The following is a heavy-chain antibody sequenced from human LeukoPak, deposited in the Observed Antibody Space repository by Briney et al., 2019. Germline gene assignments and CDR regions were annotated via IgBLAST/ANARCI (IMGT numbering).Heavy chain of an antibody. CDR1: GVSMSSSHYY. CDR3: ARDRYDILTGYYYDN. Sequence: PSETLSLTCTVSGVSMSSSHYYWGWIRQPPGKGLEWIGTIYDSGDTNYNPSLRSRLTISVDTSRNQFSLKLSSVTAADTAVYYCARDRYDILTGYYYDNWGQGDLGTASS. V-gene: IGHV4-39*02. J-gene: IGHJ4*02. CDR2: IYDSGDT. D-gene: IGHD3-9*01.